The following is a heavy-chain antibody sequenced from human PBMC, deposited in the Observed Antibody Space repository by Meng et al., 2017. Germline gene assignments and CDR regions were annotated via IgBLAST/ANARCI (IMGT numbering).Heavy chain of an antibody. J-gene: IGHJ4*02. D-gene: IGHD3-10*01. Sequence: QVQLVGSGGGVVQPGRSLRLSCAASGFTFSSYAMHWVRQAPGKGLEWVAVISYDGSNKYYADSVKGRFTISRDNPKNTLYLQMNSLRAEDTAVYYCASMGYWGQGTLVTVSS. CDR1: GFTFSSYA. V-gene: IGHV3-30*01. CDR3: ASMGY. CDR2: ISYDGSNK.